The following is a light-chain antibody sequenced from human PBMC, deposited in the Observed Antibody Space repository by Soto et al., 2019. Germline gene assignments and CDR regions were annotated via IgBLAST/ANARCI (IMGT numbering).Light chain of an antibody. CDR1: QDIDIW. CDR3: QQYNFYTWT. CDR2: RAS. Sequence: DIQMTQSPSTLSASMGDRVTITCRASQDIDIWLAWYQQKPGKAPKFLISRASILESGVPSRFSGSGSGTEFTLTISSLQPDDFATYYCQQYNFYTWTFGQGNKVEIK. V-gene: IGKV1-5*03. J-gene: IGKJ1*01.